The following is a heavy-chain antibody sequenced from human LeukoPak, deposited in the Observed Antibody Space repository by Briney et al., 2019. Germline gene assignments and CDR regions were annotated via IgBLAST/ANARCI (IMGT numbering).Heavy chain of an antibody. CDR3: ARGEVVVIGYYFDY. D-gene: IGHD3-22*01. J-gene: IGHJ4*02. V-gene: IGHV1-69*13. Sequence: SVKVSCKASGGTFSSYAISWVRQAPGQGLEWMGGIIPIFGTANCAQKFQGRVTITADESTSTAYMELSSLRSEDTAVYYCARGEVVVIGYYFDYWGQGTLVTVSS. CDR1: GGTFSSYA. CDR2: IIPIFGTA.